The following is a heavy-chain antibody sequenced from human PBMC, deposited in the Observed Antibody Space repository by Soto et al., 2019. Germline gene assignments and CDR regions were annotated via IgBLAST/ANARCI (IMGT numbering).Heavy chain of an antibody. J-gene: IGHJ3*02. CDR3: ARDRVAGIWGDAFDT. CDR2: INPYNANT. CDR1: SYTFTNHG. Sequence: GASVKVSCKTSSYTFTNHGINWVRQAPGQGLEWMGWINPYNANTNYAQKLQGRVTMTTDTSTSTAYMDLRSLTSDDTAVYYCARDRVAGIWGDAFDTWGQGTMVTVSS. V-gene: IGHV1-18*04. D-gene: IGHD3-16*01.